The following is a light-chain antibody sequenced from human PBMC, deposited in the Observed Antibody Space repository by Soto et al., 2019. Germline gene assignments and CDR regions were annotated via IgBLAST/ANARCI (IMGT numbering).Light chain of an antibody. Sequence: QSALTQPRSVSGSLGQSVTISCTGTSGDVGYYNYVSWYQQHPGKAPKVMIYDVTERPSGVPDRFSGSKSGNTASLTISGLQAEDEADYYCCSYAGTPRYVLGTGTKLTVL. CDR2: DVT. V-gene: IGLV2-11*01. J-gene: IGLJ1*01. CDR1: SGDVGYYNY. CDR3: CSYAGTPRYV.